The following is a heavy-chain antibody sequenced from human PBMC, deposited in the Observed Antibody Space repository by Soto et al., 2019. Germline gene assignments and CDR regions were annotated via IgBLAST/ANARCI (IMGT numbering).Heavy chain of an antibody. CDR2: ISRSSNYI. Sequence: GGSLRLSCAASGFTFSSYSMNWVRQAPGKGLEWVSSISRSSNYIYYADSVKGRFTISRDNAKKSLYLQMNSLRAEDTAVYYCARDYYDSSGPIEYWGQGTLVTV. CDR1: GFTFSSYS. J-gene: IGHJ4*02. CDR3: ARDYYDSSGPIEY. V-gene: IGHV3-21*01. D-gene: IGHD3-22*01.